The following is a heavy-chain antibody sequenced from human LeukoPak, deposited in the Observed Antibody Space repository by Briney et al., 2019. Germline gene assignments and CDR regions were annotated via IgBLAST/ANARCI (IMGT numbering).Heavy chain of an antibody. J-gene: IGHJ4*02. CDR2: IYGDGRT. D-gene: IGHD5-12*01. Sequence: GRSLRLSCAASGFTFSSYAMHWVRQAPGKGLEWASVIYGDGRTYYADSVKGRFTISRDNSGNTVYLQMNSLRDEDTAMYYCSTTVPNVVATMITDYWGQGTLVTVSS. CDR3: STTVPNVVATMITDY. CDR1: GFTFSSYA. V-gene: IGHV3-53*01.